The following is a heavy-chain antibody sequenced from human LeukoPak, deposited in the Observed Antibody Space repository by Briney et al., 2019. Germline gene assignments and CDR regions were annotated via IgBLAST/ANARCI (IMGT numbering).Heavy chain of an antibody. CDR2: ISGSRGTT. Sequence: PGGSLRLSCAASGFTFSSYAMNWVRQAPGKGLEWVSAISGSRGTTYYADSVKGRFTISRDNSKNTLYLEMNTLRAEDTALYYCARSLRFEDYTNLPFDYWGQGTLVTVSS. J-gene: IGHJ4*02. CDR1: GFTFSSYA. V-gene: IGHV3-23*01. D-gene: IGHD3-10*01. CDR3: ARSLRFEDYTNLPFDY.